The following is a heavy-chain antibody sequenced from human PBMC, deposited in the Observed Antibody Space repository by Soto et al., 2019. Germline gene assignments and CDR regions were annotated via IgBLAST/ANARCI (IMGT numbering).Heavy chain of an antibody. D-gene: IGHD3-10*01. CDR3: ARGGSGSTYWMDV. Sequence: GGSLRLSCAASGFTFSSYSMNWVRQAPGKGLEWVSSISSSSSYIYYADSVKGRFTISRDNAKNSLYLQMNSLRAEDTAVYYCARGGSGSTYWMDVWGQGTTVTVSS. J-gene: IGHJ6*02. CDR2: ISSSSSYI. CDR1: GFTFSSYS. V-gene: IGHV3-21*01.